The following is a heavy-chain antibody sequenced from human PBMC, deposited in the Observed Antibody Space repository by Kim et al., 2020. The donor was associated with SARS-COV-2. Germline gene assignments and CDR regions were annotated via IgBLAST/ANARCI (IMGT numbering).Heavy chain of an antibody. CDR2: TSDSGTT. CDR3: ARVYPLHPGYSCSGESCEGYFAY. J-gene: IGHJ4*02. D-gene: IGHD3-3*01. V-gene: IGHV4-31*03. Sequence: SETLSLTCTVSGISISRGGYYWSWIRHHPGKGLEWLGFTSDSGTTYYNPALKGRLTISVDTTKNHFSLKLSSVTAADTAVYYGARVYPLHPGYSCSGESCEGYFAYWGRGRLVTVSS. CDR1: GISISRGGYY.